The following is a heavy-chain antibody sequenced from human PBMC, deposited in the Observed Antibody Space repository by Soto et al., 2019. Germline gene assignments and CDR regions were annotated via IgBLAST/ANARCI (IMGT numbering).Heavy chain of an antibody. CDR2: MNPNSGNT. Sequence: GASVKVSCKASGYTFTSYDINWVRQATGQGLEWMGWMNPNSGNTGYAQKFQGRVTMTRNTSISTAYMELSSLRSEDTAVYYCARTYYDILTGYYGSHFYYYFMDVWGKGTTVTV. J-gene: IGHJ6*03. D-gene: IGHD3-9*01. CDR1: GYTFTSYD. V-gene: IGHV1-8*01. CDR3: ARTYYDILTGYYGSHFYYYFMDV.